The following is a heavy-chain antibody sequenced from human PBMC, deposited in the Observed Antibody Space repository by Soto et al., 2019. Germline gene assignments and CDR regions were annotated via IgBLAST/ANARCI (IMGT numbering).Heavy chain of an antibody. J-gene: IGHJ6*02. CDR2: ISWNSRNI. CDR3: AKDISRYQLVLITEGMDV. CDR1: GFRFEDYG. Sequence: EVPLVESGGGLVQPGRSQRLSCAASGFRFEDYGMHWVRQAPGKGLEWVSSISWNSRNIAYADSVKGRFTVSRDNAKNSLYLHMNSLRPEDTALYYCAKDISRYQLVLITEGMDVWGQGTTVTVSS. V-gene: IGHV3-9*01. D-gene: IGHD3-10*01.